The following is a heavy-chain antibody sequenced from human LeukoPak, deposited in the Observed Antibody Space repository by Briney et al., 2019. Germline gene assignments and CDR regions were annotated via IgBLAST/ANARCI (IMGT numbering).Heavy chain of an antibody. Sequence: GGSLRLSCSASGFTFSSYGMSWVRQAPGKGLEWVSGISGSGGSTYYADSVKGRFTISRDNAKNSLYAQMNSLRAEDTAVYYCARLRGLYSDTNRYQTALDCWGQGTLVTVSS. CDR3: ARLRGLYSDTNRYQTALDC. CDR2: ISGSGGST. CDR1: GFTFSSYG. D-gene: IGHD1-26*01. V-gene: IGHV3-23*01. J-gene: IGHJ4*02.